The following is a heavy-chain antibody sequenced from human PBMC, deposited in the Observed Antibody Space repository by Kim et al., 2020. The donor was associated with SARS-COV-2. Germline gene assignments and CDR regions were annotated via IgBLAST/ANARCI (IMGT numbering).Heavy chain of an antibody. D-gene: IGHD2-8*01. CDR2: IYPGDSDT. CDR3: ARLTQGVCTNGVCYSLHAFDI. CDR1: GYSFTSYW. Sequence: GESLKISCKGSGYSFTSYWIGWVRQMPGKGLEWMGIIYPGDSDTRYSPSFQGQVTISADKSISTAYLQWSSLKASDTAMYYCARLTQGVCTNGVCYSLHAFDIWGQGTMVTVSS. J-gene: IGHJ3*02. V-gene: IGHV5-51*01.